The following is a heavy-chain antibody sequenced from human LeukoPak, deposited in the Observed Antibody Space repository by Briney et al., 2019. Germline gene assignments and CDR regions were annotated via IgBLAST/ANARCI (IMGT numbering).Heavy chain of an antibody. CDR1: GYTFTIYS. CDR2: INPSGDST. J-gene: IGHJ4*02. D-gene: IGHD1-26*01. Sequence: ASVTVSCKASGYTFTIYSIHWVRQAPGQGLEWMGIINPSGDSTTYAQTFQGRITMTRDTSTSTVYMGLSSLRSEDTAVYYCARDGGPRSDFDYWGQGTLVTVSS. V-gene: IGHV1-46*01. CDR3: ARDGGPRSDFDY.